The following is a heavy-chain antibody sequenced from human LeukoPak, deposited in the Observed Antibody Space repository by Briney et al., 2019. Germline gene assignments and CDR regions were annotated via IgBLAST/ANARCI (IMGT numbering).Heavy chain of an antibody. CDR2: ISSNGGST. CDR3: VKDSSSGSYFDY. J-gene: IGHJ4*02. CDR1: GFTFSRYA. V-gene: IGHV3-64D*06. D-gene: IGHD3-10*01. Sequence: GGSLRLSCSASGFTFSRYAMHWVRQAPGKGLEYVSAISSNGGSTYYADSVKGRFTISRDNSRNTLHLQMSSLRVEDTSVYYCVKDSSSGSYFDYWGQGTLVTVSS.